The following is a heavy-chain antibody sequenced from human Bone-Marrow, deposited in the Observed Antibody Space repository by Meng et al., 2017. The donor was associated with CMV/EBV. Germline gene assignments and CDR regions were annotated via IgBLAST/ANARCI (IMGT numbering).Heavy chain of an antibody. Sequence: ASVKVSCKASGYTFTNHYMHWVRQAPGQGLEWMGWIHPTSGGTNYAQNFQGRVTMTRDTSISTAYMELNRLTSDDTAMYYCTRISSDYQYFDYWGQRTPVTVSS. CDR3: TRISSDYQYFDY. CDR2: IHPTSGGT. V-gene: IGHV1-2*02. CDR1: GYTFTNHY. J-gene: IGHJ4*02. D-gene: IGHD3-22*01.